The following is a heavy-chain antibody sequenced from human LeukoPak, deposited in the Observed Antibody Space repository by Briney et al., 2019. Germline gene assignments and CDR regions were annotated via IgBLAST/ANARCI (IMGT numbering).Heavy chain of an antibody. Sequence: ASVRVSCKASGYTFTSLDINWVRQATGQGLEWMGWMNPNSGNTGYAQKFQGRVTMTRNTSISTAYMELSSLRSEDTAVYYCARAHDYSNYDYDYWGQGTLVTVSS. CDR2: MNPNSGNT. J-gene: IGHJ4*02. V-gene: IGHV1-8*01. CDR1: GYTFTSLD. D-gene: IGHD4-11*01. CDR3: ARAHDYSNYDYDY.